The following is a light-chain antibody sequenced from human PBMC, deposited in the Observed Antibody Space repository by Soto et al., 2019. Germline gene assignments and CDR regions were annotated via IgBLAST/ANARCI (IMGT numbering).Light chain of an antibody. V-gene: IGLV2-11*01. CDR3: CSYAAMSTVV. CDR1: SSDIGIYNY. CDR2: DVI. J-gene: IGLJ3*02. Sequence: QSALTQPRSVSGSPGQSVTISCTGTSSDIGIYNYVSWYQHHPGKAPKLIIYDVIKRPSGVPDRFSGSKSGNTASLTISGLQADDEADYYCCSYAAMSTVVFGGGTRLTVL.